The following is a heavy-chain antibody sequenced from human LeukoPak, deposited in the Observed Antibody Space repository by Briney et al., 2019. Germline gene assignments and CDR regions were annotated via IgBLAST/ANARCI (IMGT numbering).Heavy chain of an antibody. Sequence: GSLRLSCAASEFTFSSYSMNWVRQPPGKGLEWIGEIYHSGSTNYNPSLKSRVTISVDKSKNQFSLKLSSVTAADTAVYYCARDRAFITMVRGVIRNRWFDPWGQGTLVTVSS. CDR3: ARDRAFITMVRGVIRNRWFDP. J-gene: IGHJ5*02. CDR1: EFTFSSYSM. CDR2: IYHSGST. V-gene: IGHV4-4*02. D-gene: IGHD3-10*01.